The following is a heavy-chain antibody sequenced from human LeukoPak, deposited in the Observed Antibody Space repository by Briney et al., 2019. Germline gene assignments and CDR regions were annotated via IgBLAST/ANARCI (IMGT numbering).Heavy chain of an antibody. Sequence: PGGSLRLSCAASRFIFSNYAMHWVRQAPGKRLDWVAVISYHGRDQFYADSVKGRFTISRDNAKNSLYLQMNSLRAEDTAVYYCARDHAAMVYHYYYGMDVWGQGTTVTVSS. CDR1: RFIFSNYA. CDR3: ARDHAAMVYHYYYGMDV. CDR2: ISYHGRDQ. D-gene: IGHD5-18*01. V-gene: IGHV3-30*04. J-gene: IGHJ6*02.